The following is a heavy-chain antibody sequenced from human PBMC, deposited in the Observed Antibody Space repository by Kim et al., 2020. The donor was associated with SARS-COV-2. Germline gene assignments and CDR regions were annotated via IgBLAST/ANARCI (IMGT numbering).Heavy chain of an antibody. V-gene: IGHV3-9*01. Sequence: GGSLRLSCAASGFTFDDYAMHWVRQAPGKGLEWVSGINWNSGRIGYADSVKGRFTISRDNAKNSLYLQMNSLRAEDTALYYCVKGVRYFDWSLEYWGQGTLVTVSS. CDR1: GFTFDDYA. CDR3: VKGVRYFDWSLEY. J-gene: IGHJ4*02. CDR2: INWNSGRI. D-gene: IGHD3-9*01.